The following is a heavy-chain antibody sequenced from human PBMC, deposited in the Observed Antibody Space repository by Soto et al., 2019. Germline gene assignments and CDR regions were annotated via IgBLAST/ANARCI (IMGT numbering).Heavy chain of an antibody. V-gene: IGHV3-23*01. D-gene: IGHD3-9*01. CDR2: ISGSGGST. CDR3: AKLASYDILTGYSPVYFDY. J-gene: IGHJ4*02. CDR1: GFTFSSYA. Sequence: EVQLLESGGGLVQPGGSLRLSCSASGFTFSSYAMSWVRQAPGKGLEWVSAISGSGGSTYDADSVKGRFTISRDNSKNTLYLQMNSLRAEDTAVYYCAKLASYDILTGYSPVYFDYWGQGTLVTVSS.